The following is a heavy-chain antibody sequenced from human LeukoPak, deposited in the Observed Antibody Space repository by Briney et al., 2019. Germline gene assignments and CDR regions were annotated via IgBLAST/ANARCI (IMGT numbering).Heavy chain of an antibody. V-gene: IGHV1-2*02. J-gene: IGHJ4*02. CDR3: ARGSSRGWYYFDH. Sequence: ASVKVSCKASGYTFTGYYVHWVRQAPGQGLEWMGWINPISGGTNYAQNFQGRVTLTRDTSINTAYMEVGRLISDDTAVYYCARGSSRGWYYFDHWGQGTLVTVSS. CDR1: GYTFTGYY. D-gene: IGHD6-19*01. CDR2: INPISGGT.